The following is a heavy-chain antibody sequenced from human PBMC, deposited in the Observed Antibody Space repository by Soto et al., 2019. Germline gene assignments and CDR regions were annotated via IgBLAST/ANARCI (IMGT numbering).Heavy chain of an antibody. CDR3: GSSGTGWLVDS. J-gene: IGHJ4*02. CDR1: GLTFSNNN. Sequence: EVQLVESGGDLVQPGGSLRLSCAVSGLTFSNNNMNWVRQAPGKGLEWISYISSTSTTTYYADSVKGRFTISRDNAKNSLYLLMNSLRAEDTAVYYCGSSGTGWLVDSWGQGTLVTVSS. CDR2: ISSTSTTT. V-gene: IGHV3-48*01. D-gene: IGHD6-19*01.